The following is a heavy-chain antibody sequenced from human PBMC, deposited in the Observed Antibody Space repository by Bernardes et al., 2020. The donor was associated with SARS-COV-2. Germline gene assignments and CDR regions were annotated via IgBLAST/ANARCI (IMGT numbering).Heavy chain of an antibody. CDR3: VKRRAIFELWAGNFDS. CDR2: ISYEGSKK. V-gene: IGHV3-30*18. CDR1: GFTFNNYG. J-gene: IGHJ4*02. Sequence: GGSLRLSCAASGFTFNNYGMHWVRQAPGKGLEWVAFISYEGSKKYYLDSLKGLFTISRDSSKNTLYLLMNDLRDDDTAVYYCVKRRAIFELWAGNFDSWGQGTLVTVSS. D-gene: IGHD5-18*01.